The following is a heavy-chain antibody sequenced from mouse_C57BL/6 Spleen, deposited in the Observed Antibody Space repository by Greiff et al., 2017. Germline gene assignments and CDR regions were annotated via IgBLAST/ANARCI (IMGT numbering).Heavy chain of an antibody. Sequence: QSGPGLVKPSQSLSLTCSVTGYSITSGYYWNWIRQFPGNKLEWMGYISYDGSNNYNPSLKNRISITRDTSKNQFFLKLNSVTTEDTATYYCARGGYAKAMDYWGQGTSVTVSS. CDR3: ARGGYAKAMDY. J-gene: IGHJ4*01. V-gene: IGHV3-6*01. D-gene: IGHD2-2*01. CDR2: ISYDGSN. CDR1: GYSITSGYY.